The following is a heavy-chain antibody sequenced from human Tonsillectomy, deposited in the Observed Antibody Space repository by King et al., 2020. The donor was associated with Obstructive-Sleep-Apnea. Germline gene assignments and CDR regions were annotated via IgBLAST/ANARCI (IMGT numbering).Heavy chain of an antibody. CDR2: TKKVGMAI. CDR1: GLTFSSNG. J-gene: IGHJ4*02. Sequence: VQLVESGGGVVQSGGSLSLSCEASGLTFSSNGRPWVGKFPGKGLGWSSRTKKVGMAIIYADSVKGRFTISRDNTKNTLYLQMNSLRAEDTAVYYCAREWIRSGWPFDHWGQGTLVTVSS. D-gene: IGHD6-19*01. V-gene: IGHV3-74*01. CDR3: AREWIRSGWPFDH.